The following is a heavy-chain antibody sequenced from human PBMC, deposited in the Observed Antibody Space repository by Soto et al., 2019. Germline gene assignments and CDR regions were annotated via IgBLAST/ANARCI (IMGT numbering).Heavy chain of an antibody. CDR2: INEDGSEK. CDR1: GLTFRNYW. Sequence: GGSLRLSCAASGLTFRNYWMTWVRQAPGKGLEWVANINEDGSEKHYVDSVTGRFTISRDNAQNSLYLQMSSLRVEDTAVYYCARGGYLRPQTRKIDHWGQGTLVTVSS. D-gene: IGHD2-15*01. V-gene: IGHV3-7*01. J-gene: IGHJ4*02. CDR3: ARGGYLRPQTRKIDH.